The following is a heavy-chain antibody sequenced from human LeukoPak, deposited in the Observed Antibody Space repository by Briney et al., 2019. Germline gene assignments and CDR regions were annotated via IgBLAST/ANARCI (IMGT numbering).Heavy chain of an antibody. J-gene: IGHJ5*02. CDR2: ISAYNGNT. D-gene: IGHD2-2*01. V-gene: IGHV1-18*01. CDR1: GYTFTSYG. Sequence: ASGKVSCKASGYTFTSYGISWVRQAPGQGLEWMGWISAYNGNTNYAQKLQGRVTMTTDTSTSTAYMELRSLRSDDTAVYYCARDLDCSSTSCYPNWFDPWGQGTLVTVSS. CDR3: ARDLDCSSTSCYPNWFDP.